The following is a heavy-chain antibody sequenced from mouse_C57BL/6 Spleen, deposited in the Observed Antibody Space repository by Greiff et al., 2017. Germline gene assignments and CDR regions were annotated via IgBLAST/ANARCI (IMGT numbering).Heavy chain of an antibody. CDR1: GFTFSDYG. Sequence: DVQLVESGGGLVKPGGSLKLSCAASGFTFSDYGMHWVRQAPEKGLEWVAYISSGSSTIYYADTVKGRFTISRDNAKNTLFLQMTSLRSEDTAMYYCARGYYYGSAGFAYWGQGTLVTVSA. CDR2: ISSGSSTI. V-gene: IGHV5-17*01. CDR3: ARGYYYGSAGFAY. J-gene: IGHJ3*01. D-gene: IGHD1-1*01.